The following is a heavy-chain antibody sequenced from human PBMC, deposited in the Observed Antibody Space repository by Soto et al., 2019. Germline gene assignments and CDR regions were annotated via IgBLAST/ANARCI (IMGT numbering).Heavy chain of an antibody. V-gene: IGHV3-33*01. CDR3: ARGGYCSSTSCYTYYYYGMDV. D-gene: IGHD2-2*02. CDR2: IWYDGSNK. CDR1: GFTFSSYG. J-gene: IGHJ6*02. Sequence: QVPLVESGGGVVQPGRSLRLSCAASGFTFSSYGMHWVRQAPGKGLEWVAVIWYDGSNKYYADSVKGRFTISRDNSKNTLNLQMNSLRAEDTAVYYCARGGYCSSTSCYTYYYYGMDVWGQGTTVTVSS.